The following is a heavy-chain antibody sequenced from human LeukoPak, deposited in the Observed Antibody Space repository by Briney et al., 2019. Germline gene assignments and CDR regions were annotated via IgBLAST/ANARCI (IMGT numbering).Heavy chain of an antibody. D-gene: IGHD1-1*01. CDR3: ARGWDNWDY. CDR2: IDPKSGGT. V-gene: IGHV1-2*02. CDR1: GYTFTGYY. J-gene: IGHJ4*02. Sequence: ASVKVSCKASGYTFTGYYMHWVRQAPGQGLEWMGWIDPKSGGTNYVERFLGRVTMTRDTSRSTAYMELSRLRSDDTAVYYCARGWDNWDYWGQGTLVTVSS.